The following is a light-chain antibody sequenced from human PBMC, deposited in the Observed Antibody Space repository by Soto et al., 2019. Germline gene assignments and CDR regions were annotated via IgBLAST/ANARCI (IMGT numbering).Light chain of an antibody. J-gene: IGKJ3*01. CDR1: QGIYNY. CDR2: AAS. Sequence: DTQMTQSPSSLSASVGDRVTITCRASQGIYNYLAWYQQKPGKVPKILIYAASSLVSGVPSRFSGSGSGPDFTLTISSLQPEDVATYYCQKCNSAPFTFGPGTKVHIK. V-gene: IGKV1-27*01. CDR3: QKCNSAPFT.